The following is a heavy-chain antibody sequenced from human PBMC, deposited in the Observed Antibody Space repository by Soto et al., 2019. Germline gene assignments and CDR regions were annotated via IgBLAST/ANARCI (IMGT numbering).Heavy chain of an antibody. Sequence: SETLSLTCTFSGGSVSSGSYYWSWIRQPPGKGLEWIGYIYYSGSTNYNPSLKSRVTISVDTSKNQFSLKLSSVTAADTAVYYCARVTGTTGGFLDNWFDPWGQGTLVTVSS. V-gene: IGHV4-61*01. J-gene: IGHJ5*02. CDR2: IYYSGST. CDR3: ARVTGTTGGFLDNWFDP. D-gene: IGHD1-20*01. CDR1: GGSVSSGSYY.